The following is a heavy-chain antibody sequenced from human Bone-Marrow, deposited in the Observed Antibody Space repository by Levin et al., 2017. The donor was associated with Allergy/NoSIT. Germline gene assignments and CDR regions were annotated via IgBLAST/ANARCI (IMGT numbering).Heavy chain of an antibody. CDR2: IYYSGST. CDR1: GASITSGDHY. J-gene: IGHJ4*02. CDR3: ASLSYYYGAGTHPDEDY. Sequence: SETLSLTCSVSGASITSGDHYWSWIRQSPGKGLEWIGYIYYSGSTYYNPSLMTRITISLDPSKNHFSLKLRCVTVADTAVYYCASLSYYYGAGTHPDEDYWGQGALVIVSS. V-gene: IGHV4-30-4*01. D-gene: IGHD3-10*01.